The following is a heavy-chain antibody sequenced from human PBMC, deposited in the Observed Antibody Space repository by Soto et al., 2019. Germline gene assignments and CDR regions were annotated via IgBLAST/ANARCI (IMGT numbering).Heavy chain of an antibody. CDR1: GFTFSSYW. CDR2: ITSDGSDT. D-gene: IGHD3-10*01. V-gene: IGHV3-74*01. J-gene: IGHJ4*02. CDR3: ARDKVPFYGPGSFAY. Sequence: EVQLVESGGGLVQPGGSLRLSCAASGFTFSSYWMHWVRQVPGKGLVWVSRITSDGSDTTYADSVKGRFTISRDNAKNTLLLQLNSLRAEDTAVYYCARDKVPFYGPGSFAYWGQGTLVTVSS.